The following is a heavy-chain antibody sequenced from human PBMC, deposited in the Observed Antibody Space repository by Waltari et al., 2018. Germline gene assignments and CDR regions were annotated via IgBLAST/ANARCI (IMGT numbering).Heavy chain of an antibody. CDR3: ARDVAGWSEGF. V-gene: IGHV4-59*12. CDR1: GGSIRNNW. CDR2: ISINNGNT. Sequence: QVQLQESGPGLVKPSETLSLTCAVSGGSIRNNWWSWIRQPPGKGLEWIGYISINNGNTYYNPTLTSRVTISTDPSKNQFSRNLTSVTPADTAVYYCARDVAGWSEGFWGQGVLVTVSS. D-gene: IGHD6-19*01. J-gene: IGHJ4*02.